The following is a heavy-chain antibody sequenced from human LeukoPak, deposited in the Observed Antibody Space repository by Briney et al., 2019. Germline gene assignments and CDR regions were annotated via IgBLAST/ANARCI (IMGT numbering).Heavy chain of an antibody. Sequence: GASVKVSCKASGGTFSSYAISWVRQAPGQGLEWMGRIIPILGIANYAQKFQGRVTITADKSTSTAYMELSSLRSEDTAVYYCARGSLLWFGELLRGSTFDYWGQGTLVTVSS. CDR1: GGTFSSYA. J-gene: IGHJ4*02. CDR3: ARGSLLWFGELLRGSTFDY. V-gene: IGHV1-69*04. D-gene: IGHD3-10*01. CDR2: IIPILGIA.